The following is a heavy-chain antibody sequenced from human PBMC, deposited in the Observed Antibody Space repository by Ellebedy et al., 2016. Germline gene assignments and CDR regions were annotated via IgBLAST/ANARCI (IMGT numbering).Heavy chain of an antibody. CDR1: GFIFRNYV. CDR2: ISYGGDKT. CDR3: TRILEPQLDSYYYGMDV. Sequence: GGSLRLSCAASGFIFRNYVMNWARRAPGKGLVSLASISYGGDKTYYTDSVKGRFTISRDNSRNTVSLQMNSLRAEDTAVYYCTRILEPQLDSYYYGMDVWGQGTAVTVSS. J-gene: IGHJ6*02. D-gene: IGHD2-2*01. V-gene: IGHV3-23*01.